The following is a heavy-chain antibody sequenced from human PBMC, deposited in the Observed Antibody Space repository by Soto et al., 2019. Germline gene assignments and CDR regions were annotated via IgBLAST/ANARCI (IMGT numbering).Heavy chain of an antibody. CDR1: GYTFTNYG. CDR3: ARVGRATNGFWGVCCLEP. Sequence: ASVKVSCKASGYTFTNYGISWVRQAPGQGLEWMGWISAYNGNTNYAQKLQGRVTITTDTSTSTAYMELRSLRSDDTAVYYCARVGRATNGFWGVCCLEPWGKGTLV. V-gene: IGHV1-18*01. CDR2: ISAYNGNT. D-gene: IGHD3-3*01. J-gene: IGHJ5*02.